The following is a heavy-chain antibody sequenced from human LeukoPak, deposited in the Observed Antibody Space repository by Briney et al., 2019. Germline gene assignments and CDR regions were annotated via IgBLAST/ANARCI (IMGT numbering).Heavy chain of an antibody. V-gene: IGHV4-59*08. Sequence: SETLSLTCTVSGRSIRSYYWSWIRQPPGKGLEGIGYNYYSGSTNYNPSLKSQVTISVDTSKNQFSLKLSSVTAADTAVYYGARHYLVRYQLPIIWFDPWGQGTLVTVSS. J-gene: IGHJ5*02. D-gene: IGHD2-2*01. CDR3: ARHYLVRYQLPIIWFDP. CDR2: NYYSGST. CDR1: GRSIRSYY.